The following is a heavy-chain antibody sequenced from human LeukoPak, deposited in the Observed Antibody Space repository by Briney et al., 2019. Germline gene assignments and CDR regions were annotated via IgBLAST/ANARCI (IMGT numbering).Heavy chain of an antibody. J-gene: IGHJ4*02. V-gene: IGHV4-30-2*01. CDR2: IYHSGST. D-gene: IGHD3-10*01. CDR3: ARAGRRGGFDY. Sequence: SQTLSLTCAVSGGSISSGGYSWSWIRQPPGKGLEWIGYIYHSGSTYCNPSLKSRVTISVDRSKNQSSLKLSSVTAADTAVYYCARAGRRGGFDYWGQGTLVTVSS. CDR1: GGSISSGGYS.